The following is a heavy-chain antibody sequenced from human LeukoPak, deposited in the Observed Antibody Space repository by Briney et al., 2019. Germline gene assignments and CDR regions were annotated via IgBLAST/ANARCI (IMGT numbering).Heavy chain of an antibody. J-gene: IGHJ4*02. V-gene: IGHV3-74*01. CDR3: AGGYYSSSRFDS. CDR1: GFPFSNYW. Sequence: GGSLRLSCAASGFPFSNYWMHWVRQAPGKGLVWVSRVNSDGSTTNYADSVKGRFTISRGNAENTLYMRMNSLRPEDTAVYYCAGGYYSSSRFDSWGQGTLVTVSS. CDR2: VNSDGSTT. D-gene: IGHD6-13*01.